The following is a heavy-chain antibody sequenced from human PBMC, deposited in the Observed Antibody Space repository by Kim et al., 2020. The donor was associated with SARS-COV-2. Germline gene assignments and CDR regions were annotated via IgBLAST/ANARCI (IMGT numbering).Heavy chain of an antibody. CDR1: GFTFSSYA. J-gene: IGHJ4*02. CDR2: ISGSGGST. Sequence: GGSLRLSCAASGFTFSSYAMSWVRQAPGKGLEWVSAISGSGGSTYYADSVKGRFTISRDNSKNTLYLQMNSLRAEDTAVYYCAKFPRRDFWSGYSGYWGQGTLVTVSS. D-gene: IGHD3-3*01. V-gene: IGHV3-23*01. CDR3: AKFPRRDFWSGYSGY.